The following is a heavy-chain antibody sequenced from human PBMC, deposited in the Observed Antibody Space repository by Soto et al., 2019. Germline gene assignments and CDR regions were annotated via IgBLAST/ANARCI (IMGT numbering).Heavy chain of an antibody. J-gene: IGHJ3*02. CDR2: ISSSSSCI. CDR3: ARGRIAVAHDALDI. CDR1: GFTFSSHI. D-gene: IGHD6-19*01. V-gene: IGHV3-21*01. Sequence: GGSLRLSCEPSGFTFSSHIMKWVRHSPGKGLEWVSSISSSSSCIPYAHSVTGRFTISRDNAKNSLYLQMNSLRAEVTAVYYCARGRIAVAHDALDIWGQGTMVTVSS.